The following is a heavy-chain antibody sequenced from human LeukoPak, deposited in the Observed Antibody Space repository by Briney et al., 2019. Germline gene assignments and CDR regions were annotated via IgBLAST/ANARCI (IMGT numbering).Heavy chain of an antibody. D-gene: IGHD3-3*01. CDR2: INPSGGST. J-gene: IGHJ6*03. CDR3: ASQGLETYYMDV. CDR1: GYTFTSCY. Sequence: GASVKVSCKASGYTFTSCYMHWVRQAPGQGLEWMGIINPSGGSTSYAQKFQGRVTMTRDMSTSTVYMELSSLRSEDTAVYYCASQGLETYYMDVWGKGTTVTVSS. V-gene: IGHV1-46*01.